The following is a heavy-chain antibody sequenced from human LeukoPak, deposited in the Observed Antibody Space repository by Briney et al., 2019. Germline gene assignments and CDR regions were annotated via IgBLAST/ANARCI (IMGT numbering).Heavy chain of an antibody. CDR2: ISYDGSNK. Sequence: GGSLRLSCAASGFTFSSYGMHWVRQAPGKGLEWVAVISYDGSNKYYADSVKGRFTISRDNSKNTLYLQMNSLRAEDTAVYYCAKLGGADYGDNNWFDPWGQGTLVTVSS. J-gene: IGHJ5*02. V-gene: IGHV3-30*18. CDR3: AKLGGADYGDNNWFDP. CDR1: GFTFSSYG. D-gene: IGHD4-17*01.